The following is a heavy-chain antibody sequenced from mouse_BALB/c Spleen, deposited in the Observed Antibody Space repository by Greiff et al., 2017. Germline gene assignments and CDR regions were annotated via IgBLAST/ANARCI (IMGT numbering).Heavy chain of an antibody. D-gene: IGHD1-1*01. V-gene: IGHV1-14*01. CDR2: INPYNDGT. CDR1: GYTFTSYV. J-gene: IGHJ1*01. Sequence: EVKLQESGPELVKPGASVKMSCKASGYTFTSYVMHWVKQKPGQGLEWIGYINPYNDGTKYNEKFKGKATLTSDKSSSTAYMELSSLTSEDSAVYYCAPVVATRKNWYFDVWGAGTTVTVSS. CDR3: APVVATRKNWYFDV.